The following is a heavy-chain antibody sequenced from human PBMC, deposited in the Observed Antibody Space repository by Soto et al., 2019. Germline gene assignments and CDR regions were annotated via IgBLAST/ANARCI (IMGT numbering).Heavy chain of an antibody. CDR1: GGSISSYY. Sequence: SETLSLTCTVSGGSISSYYWSWIRQPPGKGLEWIGYIYYSGSTNYNPSHKSRDTISVDTSKNQFSLKLRSVTAADTAVFYCARWGGSSWYRDNWFDPWGQGTLVTVSS. CDR3: ARWGGSSWYRDNWFDP. D-gene: IGHD6-13*01. V-gene: IGHV4-59*08. J-gene: IGHJ5*02. CDR2: IYYSGST.